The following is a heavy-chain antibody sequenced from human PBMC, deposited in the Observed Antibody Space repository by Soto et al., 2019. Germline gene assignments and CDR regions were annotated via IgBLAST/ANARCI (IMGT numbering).Heavy chain of an antibody. V-gene: IGHV1-46*01. CDR1: GFAFTNYF. J-gene: IGHJ6*02. CDR2: NSPYDGST. Sequence: QVQLVQSGAEVKKPGASVKVSCKASGFAFTNYFFHWVRQAPRQDLEWQGINSPYDGSTNYVQSLQGSVPMTSDMSTSTVYLDLSGLSSEDTAVYYCARGDGRGSTGFYYFYGMYVWGHGTTVTVSS. CDR3: ARGDGRGSTGFYYFYGMYV. D-gene: IGHD1-26*01.